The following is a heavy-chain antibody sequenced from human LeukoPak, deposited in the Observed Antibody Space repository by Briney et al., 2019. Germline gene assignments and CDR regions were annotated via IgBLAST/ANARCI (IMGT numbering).Heavy chain of an antibody. J-gene: IGHJ3*02. CDR3: AKMWSEYYYDSSGYFFTGHGAFGI. CDR2: ISGSGGST. Sequence: GGSLRLSCAASGFTFSSYAMSWVRQAPGQGLEWVSAISGSGGSTYYADSVKGRFTISRDNSKNTLYLQMNSLRAEDTAVYYCAKMWSEYYYDSSGYFFTGHGAFGIWGQGTMVTVSS. V-gene: IGHV3-23*01. D-gene: IGHD3-22*01. CDR1: GFTFSSYA.